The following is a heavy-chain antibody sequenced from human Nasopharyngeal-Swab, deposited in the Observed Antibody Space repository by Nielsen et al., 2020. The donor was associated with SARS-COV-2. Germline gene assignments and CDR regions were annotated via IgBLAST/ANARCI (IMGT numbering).Heavy chain of an antibody. J-gene: IGHJ4*02. CDR2: IIPIFGTA. V-gene: IGHV1-69*13. CDR1: GGTFSSYA. Sequence: SVKVSCKASGGTFSSYAISWVRQDPGQGLEWMGGIIPIFGTANYAQKFQGRVTITADESTSTAYMELSSLRSEDTAVYYCARDTTYHDSSGQFDYWGQGTLVTVSS. CDR3: ARDTTYHDSSGQFDY. D-gene: IGHD3-22*01.